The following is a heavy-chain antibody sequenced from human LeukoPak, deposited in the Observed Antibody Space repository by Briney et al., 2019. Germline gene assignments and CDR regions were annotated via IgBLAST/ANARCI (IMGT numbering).Heavy chain of an antibody. V-gene: IGHV1-18*01. D-gene: IGHD1-26*01. CDR3: ARDFSSPSDSYSGSYYFDY. J-gene: IGHJ4*02. CDR2: ISAYNGNT. CDR1: GYTFTSYG. Sequence: ASVKVSCKASGYTFTSYGISWVRQAPGQGLEWMGWISAYNGNTDYAQKLQGRVTMTTDTSTSTAYMELRSLRSDDTAVYYCARDFSSPSDSYSGSYYFDYWGQGTLVTVSS.